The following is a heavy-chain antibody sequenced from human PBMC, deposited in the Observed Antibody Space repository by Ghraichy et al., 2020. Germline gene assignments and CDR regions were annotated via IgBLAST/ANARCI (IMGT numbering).Heavy chain of an antibody. CDR2: IYYSGNT. J-gene: IGHJ5*02. Sequence: SQTLSLTCTVSGGSISSNNYYWTWIRQPPGKGLEWIGSIYYSGNTYYNPSLKSRVTISVDTSKNQFSLKVNSVTAADTAVYYCARRLGGSSSCDPWGQGTLVTVSS. CDR1: GGSISSNNYY. CDR3: ARRLGGSSSCDP. V-gene: IGHV4-39*01. D-gene: IGHD6-13*01.